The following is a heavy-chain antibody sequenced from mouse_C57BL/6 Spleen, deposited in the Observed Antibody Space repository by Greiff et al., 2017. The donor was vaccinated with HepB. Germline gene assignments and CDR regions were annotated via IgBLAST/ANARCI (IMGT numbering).Heavy chain of an antibody. CDR1: GYTFTSYW. CDR2: IDPNSGGT. V-gene: IGHV1-72*01. J-gene: IGHJ4*01. Sequence: QVQLKESGAELVKPGASVKLSCKASGYTFTSYWMHWVKQRPGRGLEWIGRIDPNSGGTKYNEKFKSKATLTVDKPSSTAYMQLSSLTSEDSAVYYCATSADYDGLPYAMDYWGQGTSVTVSS. CDR3: ATSADYDGLPYAMDY. D-gene: IGHD2-4*01.